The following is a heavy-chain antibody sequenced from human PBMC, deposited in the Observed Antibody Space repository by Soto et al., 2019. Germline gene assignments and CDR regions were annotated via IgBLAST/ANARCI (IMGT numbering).Heavy chain of an antibody. CDR3: SKLDESISWAGNYLDS. CDR1: GGSVNIGDFY. Sequence: SGTLYLTCTVSGGSVNIGDFYLTWIRKTPGKGLEWIGYIYVTGTTYYNPSLKSRAAISIDRPKSQFFLNLTSVTAADTAVYFFSKLDESISWAGNYLDSWGQGRLDTVSP. V-gene: IGHV4-30-4*01. CDR2: IYVTGTT. J-gene: IGHJ4*02. D-gene: IGHD2-2*01.